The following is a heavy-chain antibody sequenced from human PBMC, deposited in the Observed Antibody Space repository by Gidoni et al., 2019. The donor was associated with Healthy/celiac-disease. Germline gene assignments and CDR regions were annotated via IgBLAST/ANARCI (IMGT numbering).Heavy chain of an antibody. CDR3: ARDSIVVGGYYFDY. V-gene: IGHV3-48*01. D-gene: IGHD2-2*01. CDR2: ISSSSSTI. CDR1: GFNFSSYS. J-gene: IGHJ4*02. Sequence: EGQLGEYGGGLVQPGGSLRPSCAASGFNFSSYSMNWVRQAPGKGLEWVSYISSSSSTIYYADSVKGRFTISRDNAKNSLYLQMNSLRAEDTAVYYCARDSIVVGGYYFDYWGQGTLVTVSS.